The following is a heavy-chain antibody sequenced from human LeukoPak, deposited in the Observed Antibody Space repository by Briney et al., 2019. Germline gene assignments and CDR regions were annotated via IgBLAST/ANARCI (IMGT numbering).Heavy chain of an antibody. Sequence: GGSLRLSCAASGFTFSSYWMSWVRQAPGKGLEWVANIKQDGSEKYYVDSVKGRFTISRDNAKNSLYLQMNSLRAEDTAVYYCARSMGYSSGWYEIYFDYWGQGTLVTVSS. CDR1: GFTFSSYW. V-gene: IGHV3-7*01. CDR2: IKQDGSEK. J-gene: IGHJ4*02. CDR3: ARSMGYSSGWYEIYFDY. D-gene: IGHD6-19*01.